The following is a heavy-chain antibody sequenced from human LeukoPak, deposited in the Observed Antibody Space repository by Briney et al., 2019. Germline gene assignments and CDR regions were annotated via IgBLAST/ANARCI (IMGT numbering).Heavy chain of an antibody. CDR2: ISGSGGTT. D-gene: IGHD3-10*01. CDR1: GLTFNSYA. J-gene: IGHJ4*02. Sequence: GGSLRLSCAASGLTFNSYAMSWVRQAPGKGLEWVSSISGSGGTTYYADSVKGRFSISRDDSKNTLYLQMNSLRAEDTAVYYCAKRLGDYWGQGTLVTVSS. CDR3: AKRLGDY. V-gene: IGHV3-23*01.